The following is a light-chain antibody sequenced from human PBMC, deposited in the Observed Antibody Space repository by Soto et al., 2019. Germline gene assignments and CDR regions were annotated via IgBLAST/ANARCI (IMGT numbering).Light chain of an antibody. J-gene: IGKJ2*01. CDR3: QQYNSYPYT. CDR2: DAS. V-gene: IGKV1-5*01. CDR1: QSISSW. Sequence: DIQVTQSPSTLSASVGDRVTITCRASQSISSWLAWYQQKPGKAPKLLIYDASSLESGVTSRFSGSGSGTEFTLTISSLQPDDFATYYCQQYNSYPYTFGQGTKLEIK.